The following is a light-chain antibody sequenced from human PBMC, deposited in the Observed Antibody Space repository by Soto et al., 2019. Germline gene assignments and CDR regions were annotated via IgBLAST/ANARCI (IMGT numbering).Light chain of an antibody. Sequence: QSALTQPASVSGSPGQSITISCTGTSSDVGSYNLVSWYQQHPGKAPKLMIYEASQRPSGVSYRFSGSKSGNTASLTISGLQAEDEADYFCCSYAQANSWVFGGGTKLTV. J-gene: IGLJ3*02. CDR3: CSYAQANSWV. V-gene: IGLV2-23*01. CDR2: EAS. CDR1: SSDVGSYNL.